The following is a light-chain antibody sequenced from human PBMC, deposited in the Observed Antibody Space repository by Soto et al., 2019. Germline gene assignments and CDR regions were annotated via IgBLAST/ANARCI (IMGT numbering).Light chain of an antibody. CDR3: QQYGSSPYT. CDR1: QSVSSSY. V-gene: IGKV3-20*01. CDR2: GAS. J-gene: IGKJ2*01. Sequence: EIVLTQSPGTLSLSPGERATLSCRASQSVSSSYLAWYKQKPGQAPRHHIYGASSRATGIPDRFSGSGSGTDFTLTISRLEPEDFAVYYCQQYGSSPYTFGQGTKLEIK.